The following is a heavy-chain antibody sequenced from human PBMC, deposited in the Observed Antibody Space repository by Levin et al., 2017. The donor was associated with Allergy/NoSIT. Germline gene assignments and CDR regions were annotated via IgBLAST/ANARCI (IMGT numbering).Heavy chain of an antibody. Sequence: SQTLSLTCAVYGGSFRGYYWSWIRQPPGKGLEWIGEINHSGSTNYNPSLKSRVTISVDTSKNQFSLKLSSVTAADTAVYYCARGRRSCSGGSCYSWDYYMDVWGKGTTVTVSS. CDR2: INHSGST. D-gene: IGHD2-15*01. J-gene: IGHJ6*03. CDR3: ARGRRSCSGGSCYSWDYYMDV. CDR1: GGSFRGYY. V-gene: IGHV4-34*01.